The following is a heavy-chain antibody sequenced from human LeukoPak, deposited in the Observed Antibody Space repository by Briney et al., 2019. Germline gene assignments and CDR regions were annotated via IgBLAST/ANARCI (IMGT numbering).Heavy chain of an antibody. Sequence: SETLSLTCTVSGGSISSYYWSWIRQPPGKGLEWIGYIYYSGSTNHNPSLKSRVTISVDTSKNQFSLKLSSVTAADTAVYYCAREKGYCSSTSCYYHYYYYMDVWGKGTTVTISS. J-gene: IGHJ6*03. V-gene: IGHV4-59*01. D-gene: IGHD2-2*01. CDR2: IYYSGST. CDR3: AREKGYCSSTSCYYHYYYYMDV. CDR1: GGSISSYY.